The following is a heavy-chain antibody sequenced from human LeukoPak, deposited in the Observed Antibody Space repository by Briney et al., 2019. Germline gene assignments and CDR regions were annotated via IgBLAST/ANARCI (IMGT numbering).Heavy chain of an antibody. J-gene: IGHJ4*02. V-gene: IGHV3-48*04. CDR2: ISSGSSTI. CDR3: ARSERVNFDY. CDR1: GFTFSSYS. D-gene: IGHD1-1*01. Sequence: GGSLRLSCAASGFTFSSYSMNWVRQAPGKGLEWLSYISSGSSTIYYAHSVKGRFTISRDNTKNSLYLQMNSLRAEDTAVYYCARSERVNFDYWGQGTLVAVSS.